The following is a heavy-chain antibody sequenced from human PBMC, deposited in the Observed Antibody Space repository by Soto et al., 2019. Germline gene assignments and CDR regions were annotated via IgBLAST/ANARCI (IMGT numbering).Heavy chain of an antibody. Sequence: SETLSLTCAVYGGSFSGYYWSWIRQPPGKGLEWIGEINHSGSTNYNPSLKSRVTISVDTSKNQFSLKLSSVTAADTAVYYCARAVVVAATPLVPGGMDVWGQGTTVTVSS. V-gene: IGHV4-34*01. D-gene: IGHD2-15*01. CDR1: GGSFSGYY. CDR3: ARAVVVAATPLVPGGMDV. CDR2: INHSGST. J-gene: IGHJ6*02.